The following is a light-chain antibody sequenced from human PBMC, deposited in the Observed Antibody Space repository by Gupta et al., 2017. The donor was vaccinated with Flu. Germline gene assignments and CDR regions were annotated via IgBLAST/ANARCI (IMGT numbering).Light chain of an antibody. CDR2: GAS. Sequence: EDRVTITGRNSQNNKNYLAWYQQKPGKAPKLLIKGASTRQSGAPYRFSGSGSGTDFTLTISSLHADDFAAYYCQQYDNYPRTFGGGTKVEIK. V-gene: IGKV1-8*01. J-gene: IGKJ4*01. CDR1: QNNKNY. CDR3: QQYDNYPRT.